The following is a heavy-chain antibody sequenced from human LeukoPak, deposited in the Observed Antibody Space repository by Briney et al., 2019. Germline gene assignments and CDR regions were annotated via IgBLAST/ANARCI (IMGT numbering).Heavy chain of an antibody. J-gene: IGHJ4*02. CDR3: AKELMYYGSGSELDS. Sequence: GGSLRLSCTTSGLRFSGYGFHWVRQAPGKGLQWVSFIQFDGSKKYYGDSVRGRFTISRENSRNTVFLQMSSLRPEDTAIYYCAKELMYYGSGSELDSWGQGTLVTVPS. D-gene: IGHD3-10*01. CDR2: IQFDGSKK. CDR1: GLRFSGYG. V-gene: IGHV3-30*02.